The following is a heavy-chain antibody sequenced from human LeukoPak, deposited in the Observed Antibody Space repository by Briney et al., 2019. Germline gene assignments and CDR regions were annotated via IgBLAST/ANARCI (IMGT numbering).Heavy chain of an antibody. CDR1: GYTVTGYY. Sequence: ASVKVSCKASGYTVTGYYMHWVRQSPGQGLEGMGWINPNSGGTNYAQKFQGRVTMTRDTSISTAYMELSRLRSEDTAVYYCARALLGTVADYYYYYMDVWGKGTTVTISS. D-gene: IGHD6-19*01. CDR2: INPNSGGT. V-gene: IGHV1-2*02. J-gene: IGHJ6*03. CDR3: ARALLGTVADYYYYYMDV.